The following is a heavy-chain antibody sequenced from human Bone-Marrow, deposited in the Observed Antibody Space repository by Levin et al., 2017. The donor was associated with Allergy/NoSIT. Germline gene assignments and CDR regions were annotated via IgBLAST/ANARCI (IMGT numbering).Heavy chain of an antibody. J-gene: IGHJ6*02. D-gene: IGHD3-3*01. CDR3: ARGQAYYDFWSGYFQVSDYYYYGMDV. Sequence: PMASVKVSCKASGYTFTSYDINWVRQATGQGLEWMGWMNPNSGNTGYAQKFQGRVTMTRNTSISTAYMELSSLRSEDTAVYYCARGQAYYDFWSGYFQVSDYYYYGMDVWGQGTTVTVSS. V-gene: IGHV1-8*01. CDR2: MNPNSGNT. CDR1: GYTFTSYD.